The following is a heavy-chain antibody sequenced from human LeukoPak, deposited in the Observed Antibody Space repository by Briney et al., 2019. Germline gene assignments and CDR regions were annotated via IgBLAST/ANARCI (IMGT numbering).Heavy chain of an antibody. Sequence: PGGSLRLSRAASGFTFSSYAIHWVRQAPGKGLEWVAIISYDGNNKYYADSVKGRFTISRDNSKNTLYLQMNSLRAEDTAVYYCARGGEWLDPERIPVDYWGQGTLVTVSS. V-gene: IGHV3-30-3*01. D-gene: IGHD6-19*01. CDR2: ISYDGNNK. J-gene: IGHJ4*02. CDR3: ARGGEWLDPERIPVDY. CDR1: GFTFSSYA.